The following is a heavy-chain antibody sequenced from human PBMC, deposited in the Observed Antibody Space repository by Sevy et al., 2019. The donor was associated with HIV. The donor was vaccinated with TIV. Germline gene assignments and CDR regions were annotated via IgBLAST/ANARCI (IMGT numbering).Heavy chain of an antibody. CDR1: GFTFSSYA. CDR2: ISGSGGST. D-gene: IGHD3-10*01. CDR3: AREGTTMVRGVIIKPDNWFDP. V-gene: IGHV3-23*01. Sequence: GGSLRLSCAASGFTFSSYAMSWVRQAPGKGLEWVSAISGSGGSTYYADSVKGRFTISRDNSKNTLYLQMKSLRAEDTAVYYCAREGTTMVRGVIIKPDNWFDPWGQGTLVTVSS. J-gene: IGHJ5*02.